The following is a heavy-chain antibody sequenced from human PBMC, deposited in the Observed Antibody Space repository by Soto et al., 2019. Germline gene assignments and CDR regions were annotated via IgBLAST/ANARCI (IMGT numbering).Heavy chain of an antibody. CDR3: GKCSVGAVRTGGWCNRSSP. V-gene: IGHV3-23*01. J-gene: IGHJ5*02. D-gene: IGHD2-8*02. Sequence: EVRLLESGGGLAQPGGSRRLSCAASGFTFSSSAMNWVRQAPGKGLEWVSSIRVGGGDTFYADSVRGRFTVARDISRNTLYVQRNSLRAEDTAIYYCGKCSVGAVRTGGWCNRSSPWGQGTMVTVSS. CDR1: GFTFSSSA. CDR2: IRVGGGDT.